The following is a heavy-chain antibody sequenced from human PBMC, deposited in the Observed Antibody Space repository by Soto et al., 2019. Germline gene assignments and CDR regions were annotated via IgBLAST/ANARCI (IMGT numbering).Heavy chain of an antibody. Sequence: QVQLVESGGGVVQPGRSLRLSCAASGFTFSSYGMHWVRQAPGKGLEWVAVIWYDGSNKYYADSVKGRFTISSDNSKDTLYLQMNSLSAADTAVYYWARDLRPYCYYYYGMDVWGQGTTVTVSS. CDR2: IWYDGSNK. D-gene: IGHD2-8*02. CDR3: ARDLRPYCYYYYGMDV. V-gene: IGHV3-33*01. J-gene: IGHJ6*02. CDR1: GFTFSSYG.